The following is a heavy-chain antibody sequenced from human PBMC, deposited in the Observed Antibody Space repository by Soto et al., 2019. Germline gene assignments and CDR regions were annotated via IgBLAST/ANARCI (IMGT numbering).Heavy chain of an antibody. V-gene: IGHV1-69*01. CDR3: ASDLVGVGPGGFDP. CDR2: VIPILGKA. D-gene: IGHD1-26*01. J-gene: IGHJ5*02. Sequence: QVQLVQSGADVKKPGSSVQVSCKASGGTFSSYAISWVRQAPGQGLEWMGGVIPILGKADYAQNFQARVTISADVSTNTAYMELNSLRSNDTAVYYCASDLVGVGPGGFDPWGQGTLVTVSS. CDR1: GGTFSSYA.